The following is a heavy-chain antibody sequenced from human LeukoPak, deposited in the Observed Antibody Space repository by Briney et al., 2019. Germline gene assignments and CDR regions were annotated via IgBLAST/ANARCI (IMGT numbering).Heavy chain of an antibody. D-gene: IGHD6-19*01. J-gene: IGHJ4*02. CDR2: IRPDGDRT. V-gene: IGHV3-23*01. CDR3: ARGQSGTSGWCTVDY. CDR1: GFTFCTFA. Sequence: GGSLRLSCAASGFTFCTFAITCGRQGPGKGLEWVSAIRPDGDRTYYANSVRGRFTISRDNSKDTVYLQINGLRVEDTAVYYCARGQSGTSGWCTVDYGGQGTLVTVSS.